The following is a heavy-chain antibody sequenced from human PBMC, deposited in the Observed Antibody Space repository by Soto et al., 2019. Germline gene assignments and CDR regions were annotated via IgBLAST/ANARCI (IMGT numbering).Heavy chain of an antibody. D-gene: IGHD4-17*01. CDR1: GSSYANYG. Sequence: AGKHCYEEPGSSYANYGISWVRQAPGQGLEWMGWISAYNGNTNYAQKLQGRVTMTTDTSTSTAYMELRSLRSDETAVYYCATMTTVVYY. V-gene: IGHV1-18*04. CDR2: ISAYNGNT. J-gene: IGHJ6*03. CDR3: ATMTTVVYY.